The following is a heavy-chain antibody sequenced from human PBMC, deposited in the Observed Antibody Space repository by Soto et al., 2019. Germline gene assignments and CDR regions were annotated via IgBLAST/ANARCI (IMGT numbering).Heavy chain of an antibody. CDR2: IYHSGST. V-gene: IGHV4-30-2*03. D-gene: IGHD4-17*01. CDR3: ARQERYGDYYFDY. CDR1: GGSISSGGYS. J-gene: IGHJ4*02. Sequence: SETLSLTCAVSGGSISSGGYSWSWIRQPPGKGLEWIGYIYHSGSTYYNPSLKSRVTIFVDTSKNQFSLKLTSVTAADTAVYYCARQERYGDYYFDYWGQGTLVTVSS.